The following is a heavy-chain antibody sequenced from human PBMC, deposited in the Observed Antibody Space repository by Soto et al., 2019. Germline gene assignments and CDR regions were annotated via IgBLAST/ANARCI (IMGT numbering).Heavy chain of an antibody. CDR3: ARDFGRHGAVDTTGWFDP. CDR2: INPTDGSV. V-gene: IGHV1-46*02. CDR1: GYTFKSFY. Sequence: QVQLVQSGAEVKKPGASVKVSCTASGYTFKSFYMHWVRQAPGQGLEWLGMINPTDGSVSFAQKFQDRVTLTTDRPTSTVYMELSSLTREDTAVYFCARDFGRHGAVDTTGWFDPWGQGTLVTVSS. D-gene: IGHD3-3*01. J-gene: IGHJ5*02.